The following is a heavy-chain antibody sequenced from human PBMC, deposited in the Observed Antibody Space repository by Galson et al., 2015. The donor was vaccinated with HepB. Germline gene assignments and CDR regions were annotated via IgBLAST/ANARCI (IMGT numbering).Heavy chain of an antibody. D-gene: IGHD5-12*01. CDR2: ISSGGSTI. Sequence: SLRLSCAASGFTFSSYEMNWVRQAPGKGLEWVSYISSGGSTIYYADSVKGRFTISRDNAKNSLYLQMNSLRAEDTAVYYCARDSGSDYDYAFDYWGQGTLLTVSS. CDR1: GFTFSSYE. J-gene: IGHJ4*02. V-gene: IGHV3-48*03. CDR3: ARDSGSDYDYAFDY.